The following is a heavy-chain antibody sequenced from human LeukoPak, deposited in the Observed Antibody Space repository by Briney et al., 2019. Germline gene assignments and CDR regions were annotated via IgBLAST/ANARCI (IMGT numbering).Heavy chain of an antibody. CDR3: AKGVLRYFDWLPPDAFDI. J-gene: IGHJ3*02. CDR1: GFTFSSFA. D-gene: IGHD3-9*01. Sequence: GRSLRLSCAASGFTFSSFAMHWVRQAPGKGLEWVAVISYDGSNKYYADSVKGRFTISRDNSKNTLYLQMNSLRAEDTAVYYCAKGVLRYFDWLPPDAFDIWGQGTMVTVSS. CDR2: ISYDGSNK. V-gene: IGHV3-30*04.